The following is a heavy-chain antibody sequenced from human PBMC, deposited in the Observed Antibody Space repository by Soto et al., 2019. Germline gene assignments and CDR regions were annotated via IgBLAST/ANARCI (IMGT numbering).Heavy chain of an antibody. CDR3: ARDIASSVNYYYYYGVLG. V-gene: IGHV4-39*02. CDR1: GGSTSSSSYF. CDR2: IYYSGST. D-gene: IGHD6-13*01. J-gene: IGHJ6*02. Sequence: SETLSHNCTVSGGSTSSSSYFWGWIRQPPGKGLEWIGSIYYSGSTYYNPSLKSRVTISVDTSKNQFSLKLSSVTAADTAVYYRARDIASSVNYYYYYGVLGWGQ.